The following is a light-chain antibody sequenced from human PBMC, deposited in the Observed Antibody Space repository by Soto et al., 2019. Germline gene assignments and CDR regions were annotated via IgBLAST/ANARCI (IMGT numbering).Light chain of an antibody. J-gene: IGKJ2*01. CDR1: LSVGSH. CDR3: QQYNNWPHT. CDR2: GAS. V-gene: IGKV3-15*01. Sequence: EIVMTQSPATLSVSPGESATLSCRASLSVGSHLAWYQQKPGQAPRLLISGASTRATGFPTSFSGSGSGTEFTLTITSLQSEDFALYFCQQYNNWPHTFGQGTKLEIK.